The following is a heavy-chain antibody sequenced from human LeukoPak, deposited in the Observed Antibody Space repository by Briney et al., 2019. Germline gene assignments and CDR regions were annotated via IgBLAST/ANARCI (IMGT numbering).Heavy chain of an antibody. D-gene: IGHD4-17*01. CDR1: GFTFSSYA. V-gene: IGHV3-23*01. CDR3: AKDLVAGPHDYGDYYYGMDV. CDR2: ISGSGGST. Sequence: QPGGSLRLSCAASGFTFSSYAMSWVRQAPGKGLEWVSAISGSGGSTYYADSVKGRFTISRDNSKNTLYLQMNSLRAEDTAVYYCAKDLVAGPHDYGDYYYGMDVWGQGTTVTVSS. J-gene: IGHJ6*02.